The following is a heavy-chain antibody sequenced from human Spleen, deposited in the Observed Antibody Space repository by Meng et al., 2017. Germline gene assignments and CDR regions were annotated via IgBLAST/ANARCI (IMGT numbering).Heavy chain of an antibody. CDR1: GFTFSNYE. D-gene: IGHD2-15*01. CDR3: ARVKYCSGGSCYLNCIDS. J-gene: IGHJ5*01. CDR2: FSSGGISGGSTI. Sequence: GESLKISCAASGFTFSNYEMNWVRQAPGKGLEWVSYFSSGGISGGSTISYGDSVKGRFTISRDNAKNSLYLQMNSLRAEDTAVYYCARVKYCSGGSCYLNCIDSWGQGTLVTVSS. V-gene: IGHV3-48*03.